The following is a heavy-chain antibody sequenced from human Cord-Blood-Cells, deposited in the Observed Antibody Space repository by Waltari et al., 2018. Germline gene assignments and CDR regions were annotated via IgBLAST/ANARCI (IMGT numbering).Heavy chain of an antibody. CDR1: GYSFTSYW. D-gene: IGHD2-15*01. V-gene: IGHV5-51*01. CDR3: ARPNCSGGSCYNWFDR. Sequence: EVQLVQSGAEVKKPGESLKISCKGSGYSFTSYWIGWVRQMPGKGLEWMGIIYPGDSDTRYSPSFQGQVTISAEKSSSTAYLQWRSLKASDAAMYFCARPNCSGGSCYNWFDRWGQGTLVTVSS. J-gene: IGHJ5*02. CDR2: IYPGDSDT.